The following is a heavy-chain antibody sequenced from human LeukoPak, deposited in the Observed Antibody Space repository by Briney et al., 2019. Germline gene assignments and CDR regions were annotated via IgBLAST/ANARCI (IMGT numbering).Heavy chain of an antibody. CDR1: GYTFTSYD. CDR2: MNPNSGNT. Sequence: GASVKVSCKASGYTFTSYDINWVRQATGQGLEWMGWMNPNSGNTGYAQKFQGRVTITTDESTSTAYMELSSLRSEDTAVYYCARDYYDSSGYYTTQIFFDYWGQGTLVTVSS. J-gene: IGHJ4*02. D-gene: IGHD3-22*01. CDR3: ARDYYDSSGYYTTQIFFDY. V-gene: IGHV1-8*01.